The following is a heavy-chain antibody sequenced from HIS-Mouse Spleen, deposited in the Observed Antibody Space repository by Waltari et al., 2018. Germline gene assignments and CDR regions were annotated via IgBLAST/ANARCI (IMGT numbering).Heavy chain of an antibody. CDR3: AKDMGLRFLEWLFDY. CDR2: ISWNSGSI. Sequence: EVQLVESGGGLVQPGRSLRLSCAASGFTFDDYAMHWVRQAPGKGLDGGSGISWNSGSIGYADSVKGRFTISRDNAKNSLYLQMNSLRAEDTALYYCAKDMGLRFLEWLFDYWGQGTLVTVSS. J-gene: IGHJ4*02. V-gene: IGHV3-9*01. D-gene: IGHD3-3*01. CDR1: GFTFDDYA.